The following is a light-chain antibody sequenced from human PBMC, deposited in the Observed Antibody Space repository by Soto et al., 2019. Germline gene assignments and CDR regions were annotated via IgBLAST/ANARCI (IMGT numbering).Light chain of an antibody. Sequence: QSALTQPASVSGSPGQSITISCTGTSSDVGDYDYVSWYQQYAGKAPKMMIYEVSNRPSGVSNRFSGSKYGNTASLTISGIQAEDEADYYCSSYRSSNTLLFGGGTKLTVL. V-gene: IGLV2-14*01. CDR3: SSYRSSNTLL. CDR2: EVS. J-gene: IGLJ2*01. CDR1: SSDVGDYDY.